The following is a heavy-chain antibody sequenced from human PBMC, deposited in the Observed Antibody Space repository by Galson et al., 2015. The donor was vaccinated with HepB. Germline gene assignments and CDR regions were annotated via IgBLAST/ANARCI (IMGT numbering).Heavy chain of an antibody. V-gene: IGHV3-23*01. CDR3: AKDLWSRRYFDWPGPPTEAFDY. CDR2: ISGSGGST. D-gene: IGHD3-9*01. J-gene: IGHJ4*02. Sequence: SLRLSCAASGFTFSSYAMSWVRQAPGKGLEWVSAISGSGGSTYYADSVKGRFTISRDNSKNTLYLQMNSLRAEDTAVYYCAKDLWSRRYFDWPGPPTEAFDYWGQGALVTVSS. CDR1: GFTFSSYA.